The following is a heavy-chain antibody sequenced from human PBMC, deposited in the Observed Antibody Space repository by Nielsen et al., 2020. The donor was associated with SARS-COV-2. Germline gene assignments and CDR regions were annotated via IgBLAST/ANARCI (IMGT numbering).Heavy chain of an antibody. J-gene: IGHJ2*01. CDR2: IYYSGST. V-gene: IGHV4-39*01. CDR1: GGSISSYY. D-gene: IGHD2-21*02. CDR3: ARPVMFRAYCGGDCYGYFDL. Sequence: SETLSLTCTVSGGSISSYYWGWIRQPPGKGLEWIGSIYYSGSTYYNPSLKSRVTISVDTSKNQFSLKLSSVTAADTAVYYCARPVMFRAYCGGDCYGYFDLWGRGTLVTVSS.